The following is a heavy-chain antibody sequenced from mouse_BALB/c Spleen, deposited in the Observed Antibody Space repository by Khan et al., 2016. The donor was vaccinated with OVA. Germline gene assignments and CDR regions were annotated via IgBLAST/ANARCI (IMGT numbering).Heavy chain of an antibody. V-gene: IGHV9-3-1*01. D-gene: IGHD4-1*02. CDR2: INTYSGEP. Sequence: QIQLVQSGPELKKPGETVKISCKASGYTFTNYGMNWVKQAPGKGLKWMGWINTYSGEPTYADDFKGRSAFSLETSASTAHLQIKNLKNEDTATYFCARSNSYWYYDVWGAGTTVTVSS. CDR1: GYTFTNYG. CDR3: ARSNSYWYYDV. J-gene: IGHJ1*01.